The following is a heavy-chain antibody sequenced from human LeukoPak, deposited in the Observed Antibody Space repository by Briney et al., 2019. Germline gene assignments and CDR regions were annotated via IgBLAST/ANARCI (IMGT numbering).Heavy chain of an antibody. D-gene: IGHD1-26*01. J-gene: IGHJ4*02. CDR2: ISAYNGNT. Sequence: ASVKVSCKASGYTFTSYGISWVRQAPGQGLEWMGWISAYNGNTNYAQKLQGRVTMTTDTSTSTAYMELRSLRSDDTAVYYCARGGYDEWELRRFPFDYWGQGTLVTVSS. V-gene: IGHV1-18*01. CDR3: ARGGYDEWELRRFPFDY. CDR1: GYTFTSYG.